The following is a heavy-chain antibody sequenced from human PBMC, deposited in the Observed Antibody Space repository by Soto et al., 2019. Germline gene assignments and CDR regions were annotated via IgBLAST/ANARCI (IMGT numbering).Heavy chain of an antibody. CDR2: MNPNSGNT. D-gene: IGHD6-13*01. J-gene: IGHJ6*02. Sequence: ASVKVSCKASGYTFTSYDINWVRQATGLGLEWMGWMNPNSGNTGYAQKFQGRVTMTRNTSISTAYMELSSLRSEDTAVYYCARTTAGNYYYYGMDVWGQGTTVTVS. CDR1: GYTFTSYD. CDR3: ARTTAGNYYYYGMDV. V-gene: IGHV1-8*01.